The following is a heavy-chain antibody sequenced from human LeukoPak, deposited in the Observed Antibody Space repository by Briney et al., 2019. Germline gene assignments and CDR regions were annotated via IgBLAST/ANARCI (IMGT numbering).Heavy chain of an antibody. V-gene: IGHV3-53*01. CDR2: IYSAGAT. Sequence: GGSLRLSCAASGLTVSSKSMRWVRQAPGKGLEWVSVIYSAGATYYADSVRGRFTISRDNSKNTVYLQMNSLRAEDTAVYYCARDRGTSGYIFDYWGRGTLVTVSS. CDR3: ARDRGTSGYIFDY. J-gene: IGHJ4*02. CDR1: GLTVSSKS. D-gene: IGHD3-22*01.